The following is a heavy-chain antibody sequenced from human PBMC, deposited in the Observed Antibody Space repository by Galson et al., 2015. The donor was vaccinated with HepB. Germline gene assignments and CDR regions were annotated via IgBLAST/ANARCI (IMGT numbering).Heavy chain of an antibody. CDR1: GYTFTNYA. J-gene: IGHJ6*02. CDR3: ARTPAAASLYYYCMDV. D-gene: IGHD2-2*01. CDR2: IKAGYGNT. V-gene: IGHV1-3*01. Sequence: SVKVSCKASGYTFTNYAMNWVRQAPGQRLEWMGWIKAGYGNTNYSQKFQGRISITRDTSASIAYMEVRALRSEDTAVFYCARTPAAASLYYYCMDVWGQGTMVTVSS.